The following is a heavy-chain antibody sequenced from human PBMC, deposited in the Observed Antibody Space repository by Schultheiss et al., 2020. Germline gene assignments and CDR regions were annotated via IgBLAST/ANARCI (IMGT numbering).Heavy chain of an antibody. CDR2: ISYDGSNK. Sequence: GESLKISCADSGFTFSSYGMHWVRQAPGKGLEWVAVISYDGSNKYYADSVKGRFTISRDNSKNTLYLQMNSLRAEDTAVYYCAKDPRGIAAAGTTSNYYYYYGMDVWGQGTTVTVSS. D-gene: IGHD6-13*01. CDR1: GFTFSSYG. J-gene: IGHJ6*02. V-gene: IGHV3-30*18. CDR3: AKDPRGIAAAGTTSNYYYYYGMDV.